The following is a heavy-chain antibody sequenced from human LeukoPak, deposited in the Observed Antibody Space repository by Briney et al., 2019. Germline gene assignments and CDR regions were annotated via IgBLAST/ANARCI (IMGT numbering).Heavy chain of an antibody. Sequence: QPGGSLRLSCAASGFTFSSYGMHWVRQAPGKGLEWVAVISYDGGNKYYADSVKGRFTISRDNSKNTLYLQMNSLRAEDTAVYYCAKAGRGDSSGYYYLRPFASSLFLDYWGQGTLVTVSS. CDR1: GFTFSSYG. V-gene: IGHV3-30*18. D-gene: IGHD3-22*01. CDR3: AKAGRGDSSGYYYLRPFASSLFLDY. J-gene: IGHJ4*02. CDR2: ISYDGGNK.